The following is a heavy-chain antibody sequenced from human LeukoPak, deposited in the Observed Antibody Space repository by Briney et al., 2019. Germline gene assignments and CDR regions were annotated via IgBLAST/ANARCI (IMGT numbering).Heavy chain of an antibody. CDR1: GGSISSYY. V-gene: IGHV4-59*12. CDR2: IYYSGST. CDR3: ARDGFEYSSSLGFDY. D-gene: IGHD6-6*01. Sequence: SETLSLTCTVSGGSISSYYWSWIRQPPGKGLEWIGYIYYSGSTNYNPSLKSRVTISVDTTKNQFSLKLSSVTAADTAVYYCARDGFEYSSSLGFDYWGQGTLVTVSS. J-gene: IGHJ4*02.